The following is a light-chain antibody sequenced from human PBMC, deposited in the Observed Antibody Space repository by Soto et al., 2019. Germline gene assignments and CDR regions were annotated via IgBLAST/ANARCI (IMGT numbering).Light chain of an antibody. V-gene: IGLV3-1*01. CDR2: EDN. J-gene: IGLJ2*01. CDR3: QVWDSSTVV. Sequence: SYELTQSPSVSVSPGQTASITCSGDKLGNKYACWYQQKPGQSPVLVIYEDNKRPSGIPERFSGSNSGNTATLTISGTQAMDEADYYYQVWDSSTVVFGGGTKLTVL. CDR1: KLGNKY.